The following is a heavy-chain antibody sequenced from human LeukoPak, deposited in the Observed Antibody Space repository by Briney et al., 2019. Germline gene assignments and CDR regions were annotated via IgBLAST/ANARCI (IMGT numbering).Heavy chain of an antibody. CDR1: GFTFSSYG. D-gene: IGHD3-3*01. V-gene: IGHV3-23*01. J-gene: IGHJ4*02. Sequence: AGGSLRLSCAASGFTFSSYGMSWVRQAPGKGLEWVSAISSSGGSTYYADSVKGRFTISRDNSKNTLYLQMNSLRAEDTAVYYCAKEHWRKDYFDYWGQGTLVTVSS. CDR3: AKEHWRKDYFDY. CDR2: ISSSGGST.